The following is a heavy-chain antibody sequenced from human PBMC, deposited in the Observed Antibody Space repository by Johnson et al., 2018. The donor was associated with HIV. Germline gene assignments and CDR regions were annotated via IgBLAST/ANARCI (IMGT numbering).Heavy chain of an antibody. CDR2: IKGDGSST. D-gene: IGHD2-21*02. J-gene: IGHJ3*02. V-gene: IGHV3-74*03. Sequence: EVQLLESGGGVVQPGRSLRLSCAASGFTFSSYWMHWIRQTPGKGLAWVSRIKGDGSSTAYADSVKGRFTISRDNSKNTLYLQMNSLRAEDTAVYYCARDRCGGDCYSSFSAFDIWGQGTMVTVSS. CDR3: ARDRCGGDCYSSFSAFDI. CDR1: GFTFSSYW.